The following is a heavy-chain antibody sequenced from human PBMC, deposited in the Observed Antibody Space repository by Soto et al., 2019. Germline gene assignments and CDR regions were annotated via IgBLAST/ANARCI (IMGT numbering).Heavy chain of an antibody. CDR2: IFPSDSDT. Sequence: PXESLRISCRTSEYRFTSYWVAWVRQMPGKGLEWMGIIFPSDSDTRYSPSFQGQVTISADRSTSTVFLQWASLKASDTAVYFCARKDKSGYFNWFDSWGQGTLVTVSS. CDR3: ARKDKSGYFNWFDS. CDR1: EYRFTSYW. V-gene: IGHV5-51*01. D-gene: IGHD3-22*01. J-gene: IGHJ5*01.